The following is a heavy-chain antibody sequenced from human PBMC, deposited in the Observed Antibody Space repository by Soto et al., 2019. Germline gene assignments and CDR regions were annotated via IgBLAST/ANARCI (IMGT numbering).Heavy chain of an antibody. D-gene: IGHD6-6*01. CDR1: GGSIISYY. CDR2: IYYSGST. Sequence: SETLSLTCTFSGGSIISYYWSWIRQPPGKGLEWIGYIYYSGSTNYNPSLKSRVTISVDTSKNQFSLKLSSVTAADTAVYYCARDGLSSIAAPWAFDYWGQGTLVTVSS. CDR3: ARDGLSSIAAPWAFDY. J-gene: IGHJ4*02. V-gene: IGHV4-59*01.